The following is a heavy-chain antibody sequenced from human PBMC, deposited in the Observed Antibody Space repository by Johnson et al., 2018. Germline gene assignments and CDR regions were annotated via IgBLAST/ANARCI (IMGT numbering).Heavy chain of an antibody. Sequence: QVQLVQSGGGVVQPGRSLRLSCVASGFTFSGYGMHWVRQAPGKGLEWVAFLWYDGSKKYYGDSVKGRFTISRDNSKNKVYLQMNSLRAEDTAVYYCGKEAWLRLDYYYYMDVWGKGTTVTVSS. D-gene: IGHD5-12*01. CDR2: LWYDGSKK. J-gene: IGHJ6*03. V-gene: IGHV3-30*02. CDR3: GKEAWLRLDYYYYMDV. CDR1: GFTFSGYG.